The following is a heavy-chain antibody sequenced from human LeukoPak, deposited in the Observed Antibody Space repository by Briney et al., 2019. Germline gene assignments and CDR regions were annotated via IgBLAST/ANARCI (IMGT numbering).Heavy chain of an antibody. CDR2: IDPSGGST. Sequence: ASVKVSCKASGYTFSTYYMHWVRQAPGQGLEWMGVIDPSGGSTNYARKFQGRVTMTSDTSTSTVYMELSSLRSEDTAVYYCARGFCSGGSCYSNDYWGQGTLVTVSS. CDR1: GYTFSTYY. J-gene: IGHJ4*02. CDR3: ARGFCSGGSCYSNDY. D-gene: IGHD2-15*01. V-gene: IGHV1-46*01.